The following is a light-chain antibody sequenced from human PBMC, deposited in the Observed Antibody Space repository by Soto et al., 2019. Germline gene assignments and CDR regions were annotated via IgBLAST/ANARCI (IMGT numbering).Light chain of an antibody. J-gene: IGLJ1*01. CDR2: EVD. CDR1: SSDVGAYNY. Sequence: QSALTQPASVSASPGQSITISCTGTSSDVGAYNYVSWYQQHPGKAPKLMIYEVDNRPSGVSNRFSGSKSGSTASLTISGLQAEDEADYYCSSYTSSSNLAYVFGTGTKLTVL. V-gene: IGLV2-14*01. CDR3: SSYTSSSNLAYV.